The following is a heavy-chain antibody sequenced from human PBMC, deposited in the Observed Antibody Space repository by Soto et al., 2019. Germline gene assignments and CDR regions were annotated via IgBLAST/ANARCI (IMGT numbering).Heavy chain of an antibody. Sequence: QVQLRESCPGLVKPSQTLSLTCTVSGGSINSGGYYWNWIRQHPGKGPEWIGYMYYSGSTYYNPFLSSRVIIAADTSENHFAMKRSSVTAADTAVYFCARGYRQSGYSSSWVFDYWGQGTLVNVSS. D-gene: IGHD6-13*01. V-gene: IGHV4-31*03. CDR3: ARGYRQSGYSSSWVFDY. CDR1: GGSINSGGYY. CDR2: MYYSGST. J-gene: IGHJ4*02.